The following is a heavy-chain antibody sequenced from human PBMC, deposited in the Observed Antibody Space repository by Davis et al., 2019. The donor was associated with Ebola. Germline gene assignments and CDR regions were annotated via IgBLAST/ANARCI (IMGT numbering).Heavy chain of an antibody. Sequence: SCAASGFTVTSNYMSWVRQPPGKGLEWIGEINHSGSTNYNPSLKSRVTISVDTSKNQFSLKLSSVTAADTAVYYCARAVTLDYWGQGTLVTVSS. V-gene: IGHV4-34*01. CDR3: ARAVTLDY. J-gene: IGHJ4*02. CDR2: INHSGST. CDR1: GFTVTSNY. D-gene: IGHD4-23*01.